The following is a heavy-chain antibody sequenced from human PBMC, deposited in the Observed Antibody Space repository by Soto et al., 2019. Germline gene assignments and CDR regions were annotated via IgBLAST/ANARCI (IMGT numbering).Heavy chain of an antibody. J-gene: IGHJ2*01. V-gene: IGHV1-69*01. CDR1: GGTFSSYA. Sequence: QVQLVQSGAEVKKPGSSVQVSCKASGGTFSSYAISWVRQAPGQGLEWMGGIIPIFGTANYAQKFQGRVTITADESTSTAYMELSSLRSEDTAVYYCARKETLYYYDSSGYGDWYFDLWGRGTLVTVSS. D-gene: IGHD3-22*01. CDR3: ARKETLYYYDSSGYGDWYFDL. CDR2: IIPIFGTA.